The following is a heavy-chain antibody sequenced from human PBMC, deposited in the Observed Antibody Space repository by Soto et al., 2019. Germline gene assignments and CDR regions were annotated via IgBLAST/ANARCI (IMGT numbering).Heavy chain of an antibody. V-gene: IGHV4-31*03. D-gene: IGHD6-13*01. CDR1: GGSISSGGYY. Sequence: QVQLQESGPGLVKPSQTLSLTCTVSGGSISSGGYYWSWIRQHPGKGLEWIGYIYYSGSTYYNPSLKSRVTISVDTSKNQFSPKLSSVTAADTAVYYCARDRKAHSSIGHYYYGMDVWGQGTTVTVSS. CDR3: ARDRKAHSSIGHYYYGMDV. J-gene: IGHJ6*02. CDR2: IYYSGST.